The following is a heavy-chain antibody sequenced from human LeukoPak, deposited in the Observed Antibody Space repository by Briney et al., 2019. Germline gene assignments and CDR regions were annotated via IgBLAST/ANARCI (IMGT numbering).Heavy chain of an antibody. D-gene: IGHD3-22*01. Sequence: ASVKVSCKASGYIFTSYYMFWVRQDPGPGLEWMGIINPSGGSIRYAQKFQGRVTMTRDTSTSTVYMELSSLRSEDTAVYYCARGRNYYDSSGYYYEGDAFDIWGQGTMVTVSS. CDR1: GYIFTSYY. CDR2: INPSGGSI. CDR3: ARGRNYYDSSGYYYEGDAFDI. J-gene: IGHJ3*02. V-gene: IGHV1-46*01.